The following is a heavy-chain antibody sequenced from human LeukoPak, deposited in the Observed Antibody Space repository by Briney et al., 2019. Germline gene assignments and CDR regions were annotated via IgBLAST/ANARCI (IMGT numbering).Heavy chain of an antibody. CDR2: INPNSGGT. V-gene: IGHV1-2*02. CDR3: ATVVVPAAAWFDP. D-gene: IGHD2-2*01. Sequence: GASVKVSCKASGYTFTGYYMHWVRQAPGQGLEWMRWINPNSGGTNYAQKFQGRVTMTRDTSISTAYMELSRLRSDDTAVYYCATVVVPAAAWFDPWGQGTLVTVSS. CDR1: GYTFTGYY. J-gene: IGHJ5*02.